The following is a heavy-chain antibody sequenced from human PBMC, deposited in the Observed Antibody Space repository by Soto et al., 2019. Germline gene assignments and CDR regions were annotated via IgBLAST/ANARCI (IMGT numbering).Heavy chain of an antibody. D-gene: IGHD3-16*02. CDR3: AKAGYYDYVWGSYRSPISYYYYGMDV. J-gene: IGHJ6*02. V-gene: IGHV3-30*18. CDR2: ISYDGSNK. Sequence: PGGSLRLSCAASGFTFSSYGMHWVRQAPGKGLEWVAVISYDGSNKYYADSVKGRFTISRDNSKNTLYLQMNSLRAEDTAVYYCAKAGYYDYVWGSYRSPISYYYYGMDVWGQGTTVTVSS. CDR1: GFTFSSYG.